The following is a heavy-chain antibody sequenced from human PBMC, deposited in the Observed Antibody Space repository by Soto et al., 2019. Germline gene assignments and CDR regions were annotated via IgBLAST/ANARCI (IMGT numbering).Heavy chain of an antibody. CDR3: ARKPEQYLDRSGYRREGDY. CDR2: IHPWDSDT. V-gene: IGHV5-51*01. D-gene: IGHD3-22*01. CDR1: GYSFNTYW. J-gene: IGHJ4*02. Sequence: PGESLKISCRGSGYSFNTYWIGWVRQMPGKGLEWMGIIHPWDSDTKYNPSFQGQVTISVDRAISTAYLQWSSLKASDTGMYYCARKPEQYLDRSGYRREGDYWGQGTLVTVSS.